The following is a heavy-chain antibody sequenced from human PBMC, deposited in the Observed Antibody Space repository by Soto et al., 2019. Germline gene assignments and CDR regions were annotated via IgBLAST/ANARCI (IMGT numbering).Heavy chain of an antibody. J-gene: IGHJ4*02. D-gene: IGHD6-13*01. Sequence: PSETLSLTCTVSGGSISSGDYYWSWIRQPPGKGLEWIGYIYYSGSTYYNPSLKSRVTISVDTSKNQFSPKLSSVTAADTAVYYCARVGAAAGDYFDYWGQGTLVTVSS. CDR1: GGSISSGDYY. CDR2: IYYSGST. CDR3: ARVGAAAGDYFDY. V-gene: IGHV4-30-4*01.